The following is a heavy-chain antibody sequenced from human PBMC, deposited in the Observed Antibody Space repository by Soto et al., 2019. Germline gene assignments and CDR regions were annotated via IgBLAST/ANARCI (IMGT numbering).Heavy chain of an antibody. Sequence: QVVLLQSGAEVKAPGSSVRVSCQVSGSTFNNFAFSWVRQAPGNGPEWMGGIVVDSNTAAYSQRFQDRVTITADTSSKTLYMELGSLTFEDTAVYYCARAIKRWEVNYYFDFWGQGTLVTVSS. CDR1: GSTFNNFA. V-gene: IGHV1-69*06. CDR3: ARAIKRWEVNYYFDF. J-gene: IGHJ4*02. D-gene: IGHD1-26*01. CDR2: IVVDSNTA.